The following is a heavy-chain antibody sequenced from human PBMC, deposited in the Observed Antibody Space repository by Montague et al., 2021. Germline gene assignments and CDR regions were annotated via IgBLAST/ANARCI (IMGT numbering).Heavy chain of an antibody. V-gene: IGHV4-39*01. J-gene: IGHJ4*02. Sequence: SETLSLTCTVSGGSISSSSYYWVWISHPPGKGLDWIGSICYSSSTYYNPSLKSRVTISVDTSKNQFSLKLISVTAADTAVYYCASSSRGRWLQCYFDYWGQGTMVTVSS. CDR1: GGSISSSSYY. CDR2: ICYSSST. CDR3: ASSSRGRWLQCYFDY. D-gene: IGHD5-24*01.